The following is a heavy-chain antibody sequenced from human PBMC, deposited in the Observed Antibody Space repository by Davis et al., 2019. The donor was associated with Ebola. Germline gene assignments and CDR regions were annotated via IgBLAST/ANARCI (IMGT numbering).Heavy chain of an antibody. Sequence: PSETLSLTCTVSGGSISRYYWSWIRQPPGKGLEWIGYIYYSGSTYYNPSLKSRVTISVDTSKNQFSLKLSSVTAADTAVYYCARVQPYGDYPFDYWGQGTLVTVSS. CDR2: IYYSGST. V-gene: IGHV4-59*08. D-gene: IGHD4-17*01. J-gene: IGHJ4*02. CDR3: ARVQPYGDYPFDY. CDR1: GGSISRYY.